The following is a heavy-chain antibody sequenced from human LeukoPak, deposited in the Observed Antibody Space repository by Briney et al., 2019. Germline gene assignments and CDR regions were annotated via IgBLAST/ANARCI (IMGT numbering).Heavy chain of an antibody. CDR1: GGSISSYY. CDR3: ARASYYDYVWGSYRSYYFDY. D-gene: IGHD3-16*02. J-gene: IGHJ4*02. Sequence: SETLSLTCTGSGGSISSYYWSWIRQPPGKGPEWIGYIYYSGSTNYNPSLKSRVTISVDTSKNQFSLKLSSVTAADTAVYYCARASYYDYVWGSYRSYYFDYWGQGTLVTVSS. V-gene: IGHV4-59*01. CDR2: IYYSGST.